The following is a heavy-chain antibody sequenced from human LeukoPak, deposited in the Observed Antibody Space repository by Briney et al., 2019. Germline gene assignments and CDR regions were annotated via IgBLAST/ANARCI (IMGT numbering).Heavy chain of an antibody. V-gene: IGHV4-39*07. CDR2: IYYSGST. CDR3: ARHKYPGYYYDSSGYYTSDY. CDR1: GGSISSSSYY. Sequence: SETLSLTCTVSGGSISSSSYYWGWIRQPPGKGLEWIGSIYYSGSTYYNPSLKSRVTISVDTSKNQFSLKLSSVTAADTAVYYCARHKYPGYYYDSSGYYTSDYWGQGTLVTVSS. D-gene: IGHD3-22*01. J-gene: IGHJ4*02.